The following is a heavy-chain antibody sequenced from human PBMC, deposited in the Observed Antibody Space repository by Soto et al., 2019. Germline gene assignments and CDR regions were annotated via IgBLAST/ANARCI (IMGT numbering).Heavy chain of an antibody. J-gene: IGHJ3*02. CDR3: ANGGPYYDFWSLDAFDI. D-gene: IGHD3-3*01. CDR1: GFTFSSYS. Sequence: PGGALRLSCAASGFTFSSYSMSWVRQAPGKGLEWVSAISGSGGSTYYADSVKGRFTISRDNSKNTLYLQMNSLRAEDTAVYYCANGGPYYDFWSLDAFDIWGQGTMVTVSS. V-gene: IGHV3-23*01. CDR2: ISGSGGST.